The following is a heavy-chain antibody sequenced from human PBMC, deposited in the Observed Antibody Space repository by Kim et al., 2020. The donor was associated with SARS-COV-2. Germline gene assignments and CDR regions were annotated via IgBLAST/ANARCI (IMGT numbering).Heavy chain of an antibody. D-gene: IGHD3-22*01. V-gene: IGHV3-11*05. Sequence: GGSLRLSCAASGFTFSDYYMSWIRQAPGKGLEWVSYISSSSSYTKYADSVKGRFTISRDNAKNSLYLQMNSLRAEDTAVYYCARDSIYDTMFDWGQGTLVTVSS. J-gene: IGHJ4*02. CDR3: ARDSIYDTMFD. CDR2: ISSSSSYT. CDR1: GFTFSDYY.